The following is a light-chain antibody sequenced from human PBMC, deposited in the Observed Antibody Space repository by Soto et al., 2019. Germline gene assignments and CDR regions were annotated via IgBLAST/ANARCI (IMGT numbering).Light chain of an antibody. V-gene: IGKV1-5*01. Sequence: DIQMTLSPSTLSASVVDIVTITCLASQSISSWLAWYQQIPGKAPKLLIYDASTLQTGVPSRFSGSGSGTDFTLTISYLQSEDFGTYYCQEFYNYPRKFGQGTMVAIK. CDR1: QSISSW. CDR3: QEFYNYPRK. J-gene: IGKJ1*01. CDR2: DAS.